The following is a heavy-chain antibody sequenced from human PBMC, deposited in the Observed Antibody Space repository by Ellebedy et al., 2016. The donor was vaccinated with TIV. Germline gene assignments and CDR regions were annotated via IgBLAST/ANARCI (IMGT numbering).Heavy chain of an antibody. Sequence: ASVKVSCKASGGTFSSYAISWVRQAPGQGLEWMGGIIPIFGTANYAQKFQGRVTITADESTSTAYMELSSLRSEDTAVYYCARGRLAVAGQFDYWGQGTLVTVSS. CDR3: ARGRLAVAGQFDY. J-gene: IGHJ4*02. CDR1: GGTFSSYA. V-gene: IGHV1-69*13. CDR2: IIPIFGTA. D-gene: IGHD6-19*01.